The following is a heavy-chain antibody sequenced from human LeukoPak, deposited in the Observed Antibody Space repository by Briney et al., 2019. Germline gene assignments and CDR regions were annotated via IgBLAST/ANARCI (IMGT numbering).Heavy chain of an antibody. CDR2: ISSSSSTI. J-gene: IGHJ4*02. D-gene: IGHD2-8*01. V-gene: IGHV3-48*04. Sequence: GSLRLSCAASGFTFSSYSMNWVRQAPGKGLEWVSYISSSSSTIYYAGSVKGRFTISRDNAKNSLYLQMNSLRAEDTAVYYCARDVGFVQPDSFDYWGQGTLVTVSS. CDR3: ARDVGFVQPDSFDY. CDR1: GFTFSSYS.